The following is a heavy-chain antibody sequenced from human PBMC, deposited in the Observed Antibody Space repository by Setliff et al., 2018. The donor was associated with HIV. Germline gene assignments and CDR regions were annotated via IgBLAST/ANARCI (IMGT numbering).Heavy chain of an antibody. V-gene: IGHV4-39*01. CDR2: IHFSGST. J-gene: IGHJ5*01. CDR3: AGTTYSGSYFNDS. Sequence: NPSETLSLTCTVSGGSISSSTYYWGWIRQPPGKGLEWIGNIHFSGSTYYNPSLKSRVTVSVDPSKNQFSLKLSSVTAADTAVYYCAGTTYSGSYFNDSWGQGTLVTVSS. D-gene: IGHD1-26*01. CDR1: GGSISSSTYY.